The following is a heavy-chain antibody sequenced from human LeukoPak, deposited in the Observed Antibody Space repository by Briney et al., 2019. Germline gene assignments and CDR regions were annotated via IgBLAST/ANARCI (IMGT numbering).Heavy chain of an antibody. V-gene: IGHV3-48*01. Sequence: GGSLRLSCAASGFTFSSYSMNWVRQAPGKGLEWVSYISSSSSTIYYADSVKGRFTISRDNAKNSLYLQMNSLRAEDTAVYYCARVRVAFDIWGQGTMVTVSS. D-gene: IGHD4-17*01. CDR2: ISSSSSTI. CDR1: GFTFSSYS. J-gene: IGHJ3*02. CDR3: ARVRVAFDI.